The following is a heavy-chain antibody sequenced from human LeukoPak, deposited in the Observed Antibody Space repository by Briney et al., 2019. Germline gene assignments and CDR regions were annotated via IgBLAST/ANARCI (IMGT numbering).Heavy chain of an antibody. D-gene: IGHD5-12*01. Sequence: SETLSLTCAVYGGSFSGYYWSWIRQPPGKGLEWIGEINHSGSTNYNPSLKSRVTISVDTSKNQFSLKLSSVTAADTAVYYCARAIVATTEYYFDCWGQGTLVTVSS. J-gene: IGHJ4*02. CDR3: ARAIVATTEYYFDC. CDR2: INHSGST. CDR1: GGSFSGYY. V-gene: IGHV4-34*01.